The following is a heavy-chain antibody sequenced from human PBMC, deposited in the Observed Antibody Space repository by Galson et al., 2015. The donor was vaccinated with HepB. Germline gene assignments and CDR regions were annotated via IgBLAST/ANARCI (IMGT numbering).Heavy chain of an antibody. J-gene: IGHJ4*02. V-gene: IGHV3-7*03. CDR3: AKDTSGSLDY. CDR2: IKEDATEK. Sequence: SLRLSCAASGFTSSNSWMAWVRQAPGKGPEWVANIKEDATEKFYVASVKGRFTISRDNARNSLYLQMNSLRVDDTALYYCAKDTSGSLDYWGQGTLVTVSS. CDR1: GFTSSNSW. D-gene: IGHD3-10*01.